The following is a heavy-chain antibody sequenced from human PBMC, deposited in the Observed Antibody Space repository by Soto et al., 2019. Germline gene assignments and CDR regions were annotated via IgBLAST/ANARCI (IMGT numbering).Heavy chain of an antibody. CDR1: GGSFSGYY. V-gene: IGHV4-34*01. CDR2: INHSGST. CDR3: ARGRKGILTGYYWSDY. D-gene: IGHD3-9*01. J-gene: IGHJ4*02. Sequence: SETLSLTCAVYGGSFSGYYWSWIRQPPGKGLEWIGEINHSGSTNYNPSLKSRVTISVDTSKNQFSLKLSSVTAADTAVYYCARGRKGILTGYYWSDYWGQGTLVTVSS.